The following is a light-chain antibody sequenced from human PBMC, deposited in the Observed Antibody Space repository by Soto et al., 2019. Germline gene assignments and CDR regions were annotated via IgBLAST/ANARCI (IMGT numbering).Light chain of an antibody. Sequence: QSALTQPASVSGSPGQSITISCTGTSNDVGAYDYVSWYQQYPGKAPKLMIYDVTDRPSGVSDRFFGSKSGNTASLTISGLQAEDEADYYCSSYTSGSTPYVFGTGTKLTVL. J-gene: IGLJ1*01. CDR2: DVT. CDR3: SSYTSGSTPYV. V-gene: IGLV2-14*03. CDR1: SNDVGAYDY.